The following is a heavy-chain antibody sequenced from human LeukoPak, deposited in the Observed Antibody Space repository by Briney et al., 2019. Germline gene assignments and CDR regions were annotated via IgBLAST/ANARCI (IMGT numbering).Heavy chain of an antibody. V-gene: IGHV3-30*02. J-gene: IGHJ4*02. CDR1: GFALRNYG. D-gene: IGHD6-19*01. CDR3: AKSDNLESGWLYFDY. CDR2: IRHDENDK. Sequence: PGGSLRLSCAVSGFALRNYGMHWVRQAPGKGLEWVAYIRHDENDKYHVEGRFTISRDNSKNTLFLQMNSLRPEDTAVYYCAKSDNLESGWLYFDYWGQGTPVTVSS.